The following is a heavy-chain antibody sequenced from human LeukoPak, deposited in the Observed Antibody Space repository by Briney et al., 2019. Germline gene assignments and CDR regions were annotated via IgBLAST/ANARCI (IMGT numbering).Heavy chain of an antibody. Sequence: PGGSLRLSCAASGFTFSNYGMHWVRQAPGNGLEWVAFIRYDGSNTYYADSVKGRFTISRDNSKNTLYLQMNSLRAEDTAVYYCAKDTRKIYSTFAYWGQGTLVTVSS. J-gene: IGHJ4*02. CDR3: AKDTRKIYSTFAY. D-gene: IGHD2-21*01. CDR2: IRYDGSNT. CDR1: GFTFSNYG. V-gene: IGHV3-30*02.